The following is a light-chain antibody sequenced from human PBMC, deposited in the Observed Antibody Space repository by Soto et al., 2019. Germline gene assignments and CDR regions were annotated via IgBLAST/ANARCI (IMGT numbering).Light chain of an antibody. CDR2: DVS. Sequence: QSALTQPASVSGSPGQSITISCTGTSNDVGGYNYVSWYQQHPGKAPKLMIYDVSNRPSGISNRFSGSKSGNTASLTISGLQAEDEADYYCSSYTSSGTLVFGTGTKVTVL. CDR3: SSYTSSGTLV. J-gene: IGLJ1*01. V-gene: IGLV2-14*03. CDR1: SNDVGGYNY.